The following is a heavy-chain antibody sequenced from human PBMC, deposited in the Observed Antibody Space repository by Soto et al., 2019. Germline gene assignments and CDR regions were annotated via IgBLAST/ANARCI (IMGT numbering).Heavy chain of an antibody. CDR1: GFTFSSYA. J-gene: IGHJ6*02. Sequence: GGSLRLSCAASGFTFSSYAMSWVRQAPGKGLEWVSAISGSGGSTYYADSVKGRFTISRDNSKNTLYLQRNSLRAEDTAVYYCASLYSSGGYYYYGMDVWGQGTTVTVSS. CDR3: ASLYSSGGYYYYGMDV. V-gene: IGHV3-23*01. D-gene: IGHD6-19*01. CDR2: ISGSGGST.